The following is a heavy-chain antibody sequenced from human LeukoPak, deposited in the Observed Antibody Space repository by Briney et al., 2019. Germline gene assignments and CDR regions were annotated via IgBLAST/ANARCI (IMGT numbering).Heavy chain of an antibody. CDR3: ARFKRIRITMIVVAGETNAFDI. Sequence: SETLSLTCAVYGGSFSGYYWSWLRQPPGKGLEWIGEINHSGSTNYNPSLKSRVTISVDTSKNQFSLKLSSVTAADTAVYYCARFKRIRITMIVVAGETNAFDIWGQGTMVTASS. CDR2: INHSGST. V-gene: IGHV4-34*01. CDR1: GGSFSGYY. D-gene: IGHD3-22*01. J-gene: IGHJ3*02.